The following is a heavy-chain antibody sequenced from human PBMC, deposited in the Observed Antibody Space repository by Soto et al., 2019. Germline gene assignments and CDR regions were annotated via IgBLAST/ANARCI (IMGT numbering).Heavy chain of an antibody. CDR2: IYYSGST. CDR3: ASSYDSSGYYNY. CDR1: GDSISSEY. J-gene: IGHJ4*02. Sequence: SETLSLTCTVSGDSISSEYWTWIRQPPGKGLEWIGYIYYSGSTNYNPSLKSRVTISVDTSKNQCSLKLSSVTAADTAVCYCASSYDSSGYYNYWGQGTLVTVS. V-gene: IGHV4-59*01. D-gene: IGHD3-22*01.